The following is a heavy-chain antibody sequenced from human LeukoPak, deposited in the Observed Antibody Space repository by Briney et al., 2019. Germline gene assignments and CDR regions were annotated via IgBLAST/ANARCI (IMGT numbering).Heavy chain of an antibody. Sequence: ASETLSLTCTVSGGSISSYYWSWVRQPPGKGLEWIGYIYYSGSTNYNPSLKNRVTMPVDTSKNQFSLKLNSVTVADTAVYFCASGHFSGTYSSPFGHWGQGALVTVSS. CDR2: IYYSGST. J-gene: IGHJ4*02. D-gene: IGHD1-26*01. CDR1: GGSISSYY. CDR3: ASGHFSGTYSSPFGH. V-gene: IGHV4-59*08.